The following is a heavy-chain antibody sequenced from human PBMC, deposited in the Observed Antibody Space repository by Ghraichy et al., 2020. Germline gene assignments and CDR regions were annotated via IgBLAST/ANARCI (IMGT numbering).Heavy chain of an antibody. J-gene: IGHJ3*01. D-gene: IGHD3-22*01. CDR1: GFSFSGYS. V-gene: IGHV3-7*03. Sequence: GGSLRLSCAASGFSFSGYSMSWVRQAPGKGLEWVYNIQPDGSEKFYVDSVKGRFTISSDNAKNSLSLQMNSLRAGDTAVYYCVRGDYFESSGYFIDVFDVGCPGQSVTVS. CDR2: IQPDGSEK. CDR3: VRGDYFESSGYFIDVFDV.